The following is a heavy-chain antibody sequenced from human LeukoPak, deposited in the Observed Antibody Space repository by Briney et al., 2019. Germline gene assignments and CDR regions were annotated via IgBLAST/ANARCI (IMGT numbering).Heavy chain of an antibody. CDR3: AKGSKYCRGGSCYGGGTQYYFDY. V-gene: IGHV3-48*03. D-gene: IGHD2-15*01. J-gene: IGHJ4*02. CDR2: ISHSGSTI. Sequence: GRSLRLSCEASGFSISSYEMTWVRQAPGKGLEWVSHISHSGSTISYADSVKGRFTISRDNVKNSVYLQMNSLRAEDTAVYYCAKGSKYCRGGSCYGGGTQYYFDYWGQGTLVTVSS. CDR1: GFSISSYE.